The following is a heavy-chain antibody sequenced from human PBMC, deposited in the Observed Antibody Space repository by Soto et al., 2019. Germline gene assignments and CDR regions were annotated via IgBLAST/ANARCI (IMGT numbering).Heavy chain of an antibody. CDR3: ARVGI. CDR1: GFTFSSYA. Sequence: GGSLRLSCAASGFTFSSYAMHWVRQAPGKGLEWVAVISYDGSNKYYADSVKGRFTISRDNSKNTLYLQMNSLRAEDTAVYYCARVGIWGQWTMVTVSS. V-gene: IGHV3-30*04. CDR2: ISYDGSNK. J-gene: IGHJ3*02.